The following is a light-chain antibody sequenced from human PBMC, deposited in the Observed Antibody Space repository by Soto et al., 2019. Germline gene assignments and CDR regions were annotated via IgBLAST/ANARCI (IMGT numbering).Light chain of an antibody. CDR2: DAC. V-gene: IGKV3-11*01. CDR1: QSISSY. CDR3: QQYNNWPPLT. J-gene: IGKJ4*01. Sequence: EIVLTQSPATLSLSPGERATLSCRASQSISSYLAWNQQKPGQAPRLLIYDACNRATGIPARFSGSESGTDFTLTISSLEPEDFAVYYCQQYNNWPPLTFGGGTKVEIK.